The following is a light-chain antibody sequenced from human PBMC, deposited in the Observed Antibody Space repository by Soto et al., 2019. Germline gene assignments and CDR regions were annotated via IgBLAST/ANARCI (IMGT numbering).Light chain of an antibody. CDR1: SRDVGGYNY. Sequence: ALTHPASMSGPPRQSITIACAGTSRDVGGYNYVSWYRQHPGKAPTLMIYEVTNRPSGISNRFSGPRSGNTASLTISGLQAEDEADYYCSSYTSSGTYVFGTGTKVTVL. CDR2: EVT. J-gene: IGLJ1*01. CDR3: SSYTSSGTYV. V-gene: IGLV2-14*01.